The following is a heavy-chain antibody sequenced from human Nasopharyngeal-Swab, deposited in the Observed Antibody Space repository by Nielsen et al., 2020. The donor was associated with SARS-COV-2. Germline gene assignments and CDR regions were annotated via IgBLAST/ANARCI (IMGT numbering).Heavy chain of an antibody. Sequence: SETLSLTCTVSGGSISSSSYYWGWIRQPPGKGLEWIGSIYHSGSTNYNPSLKSRVTISVDTSKNQFSLKLSSVTAADTAVYYCARGLDCSGGSCSPRGMDVWGQGTTVTVSS. CDR1: GGSISSSSYY. J-gene: IGHJ6*02. CDR3: ARGLDCSGGSCSPRGMDV. V-gene: IGHV4-39*07. D-gene: IGHD2-15*01. CDR2: IYHSGST.